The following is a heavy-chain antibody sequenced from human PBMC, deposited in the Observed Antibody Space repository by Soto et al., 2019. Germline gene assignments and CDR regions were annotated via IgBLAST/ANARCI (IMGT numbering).Heavy chain of an antibody. Sequence: ETLSLTCAGYGGSFSGYYWSGIRQPPGKGLEWIGEINHSGSTNYNPSLKSRVTISVDTSKNQFSLKLSSVTAADTAVYYCAGRSYYYYGMDVWGQGTTVTVSS. J-gene: IGHJ6*02. D-gene: IGHD1-26*01. CDR2: INHSGST. CDR3: AGRSYYYYGMDV. CDR1: GGSFSGYY. V-gene: IGHV4-34*01.